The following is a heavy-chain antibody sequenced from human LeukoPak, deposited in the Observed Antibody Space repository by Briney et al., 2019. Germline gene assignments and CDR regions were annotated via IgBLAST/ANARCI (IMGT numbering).Heavy chain of an antibody. CDR2: ISSSSSYI. CDR1: GFTFSSYS. D-gene: IGHD5-24*01. J-gene: IGHJ4*02. Sequence: GGSLRLSCAASGFTFSSYSMNWIRQAPGKGLEWVSSISSSSSYIYYADSVKGRFTISRDNAKNSLYLQMNSLRAEDTAVYYCARAFADGYNFSPFDYWGQGTLVTVSS. CDR3: ARAFADGYNFSPFDY. V-gene: IGHV3-21*01.